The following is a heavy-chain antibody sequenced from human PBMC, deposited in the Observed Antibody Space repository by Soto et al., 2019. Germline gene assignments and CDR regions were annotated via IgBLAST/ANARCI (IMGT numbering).Heavy chain of an antibody. CDR1: GFTFSSYA. V-gene: IGHV3-23*01. CDR3: SKDHTPSYYYDSVSFDY. D-gene: IGHD3-22*01. CDR2: ISGSGGSA. Sequence: PGGSLRLSCAASGFTFSSYAMSWVRQAPGKGLEWVSGISGSGGSASYAGSVKGRFTTSRDNSDNTLYLQINSLRAEDTAVYYCSKDHTPSYYYDSVSFDYWGKGTLVTVSS. J-gene: IGHJ4*02.